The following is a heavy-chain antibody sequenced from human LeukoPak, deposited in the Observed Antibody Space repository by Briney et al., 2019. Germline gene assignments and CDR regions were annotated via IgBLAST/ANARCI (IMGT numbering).Heavy chain of an antibody. CDR1: GGSISSYY. J-gene: IGHJ3*02. CDR2: IYYSGST. D-gene: IGHD3-22*01. CDR3: ARVKYYYDSSGSGVDAFDI. Sequence: SETLSLTCTVSGGSISSYYWSWIRQPPGKGLEWIGYIYYSGSTNYNPSLKSRVTISVDTSKNQFSLKLSSVTAADTAVYYCARVKYYYDSSGSGVDAFDIWGQGTMVTVSS. V-gene: IGHV4-59*01.